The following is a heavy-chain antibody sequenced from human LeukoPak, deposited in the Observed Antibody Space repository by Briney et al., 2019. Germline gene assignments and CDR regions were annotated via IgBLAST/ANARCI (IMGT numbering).Heavy chain of an antibody. V-gene: IGHV4-30-2*01. Sequence: SETLSLTCAVSGGSISSGGYSWSWIRQPPGKGLEWIGYIYHSGSTYYNPSLKSRVTISVDRSKNQFSLKLSSVTAADTAVYYCASHVNYYDSSGYYIPEYFQHWGQGTLVTVSS. CDR2: IYHSGST. CDR1: GGSISSGGYS. J-gene: IGHJ1*01. D-gene: IGHD3-22*01. CDR3: ASHVNYYDSSGYYIPEYFQH.